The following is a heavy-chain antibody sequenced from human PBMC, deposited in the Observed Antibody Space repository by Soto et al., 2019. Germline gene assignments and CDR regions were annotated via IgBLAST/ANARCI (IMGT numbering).Heavy chain of an antibody. V-gene: IGHV1-3*05. CDR1: GYTFTSYA. Sequence: QVQLVQSGAEEKKPGASVKVSCKASGYTFTSYAMHWVRQAPGQRLEWMGWINAGNGNTKYSQKFQGRVTITRDTSATTAYMQLRSLRSEATAVYSCARRIVVVTAPDYWGQGTLVTVSS. CDR2: INAGNGNT. CDR3: ARRIVVVTAPDY. J-gene: IGHJ4*02. D-gene: IGHD2-21*02.